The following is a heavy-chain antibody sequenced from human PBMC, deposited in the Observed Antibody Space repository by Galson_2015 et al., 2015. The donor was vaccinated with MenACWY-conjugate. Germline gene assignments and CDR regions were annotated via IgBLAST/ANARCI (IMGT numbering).Heavy chain of an antibody. V-gene: IGHV3-30*18. CDR3: AKEAGAVGYCSGARCSPNWFDS. J-gene: IGHJ5*01. CDR1: GFTFNRFG. Sequence: SLRLSCAASGFTFNRFGVHWVRQAPGKGLEWVSIISFDGTNEYYADSVKGRFIVSRDNSKNTVYLQMNSLRPDDTAVYYCAKEAGAVGYCSGARCSPNWFDSWGQGPLVTVSS. D-gene: IGHD2-15*01. CDR2: ISFDGTNE.